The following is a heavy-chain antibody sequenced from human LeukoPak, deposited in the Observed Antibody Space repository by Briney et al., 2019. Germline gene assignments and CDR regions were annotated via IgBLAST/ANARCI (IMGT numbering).Heavy chain of an antibody. Sequence: GGSLRLSCAASGFTFNDYTMTWVRQAPGKGLECVSIIYSGGSTYYADSVKGRFTISRDNSKNTLYLQMNSLRAEDTAVYYCARYSSGWFSWGQGTLVTVSS. D-gene: IGHD6-19*01. V-gene: IGHV3-66*01. CDR3: ARYSSGWFS. J-gene: IGHJ5*02. CDR2: IYSGGST. CDR1: GFTFNDYT.